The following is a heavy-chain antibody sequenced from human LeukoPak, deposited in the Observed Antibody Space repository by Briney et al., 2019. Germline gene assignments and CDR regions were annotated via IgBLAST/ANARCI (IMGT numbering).Heavy chain of an antibody. CDR2: ISPSGTDI. J-gene: IGHJ4*02. CDR1: GFTFTDTY. V-gene: IGHV3-11*01. CDR3: TRDEDFYSSSSDY. Sequence: GGSLRLSCAVSGFTFTDTYMTWIRQAPGKGLESLSYISPSGTDISYADSVKGRFTISRDNAKNSLYLQMNSLRAEDTAVYYCTRDEDFYSSSSDYWGQGTLVTVSS. D-gene: IGHD6-6*01.